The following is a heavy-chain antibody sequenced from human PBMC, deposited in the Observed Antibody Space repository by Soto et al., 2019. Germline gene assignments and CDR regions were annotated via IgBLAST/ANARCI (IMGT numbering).Heavy chain of an antibody. D-gene: IGHD6-13*01. V-gene: IGHV5-51*01. CDR3: ARSPRSSPYFDY. CDR2: IYPGDHGT. CDR1: GYTFSNFW. J-gene: IGHJ4*02. Sequence: GESLKISCQSSGYTFSNFWIGWVRQLPGKGLGWMGIIYPGDHGTRYSPSFHGKVTISADRSINTAYLQWNSLEASDTAFYFCARSPRSSPYFDYWGQGALVTVSS.